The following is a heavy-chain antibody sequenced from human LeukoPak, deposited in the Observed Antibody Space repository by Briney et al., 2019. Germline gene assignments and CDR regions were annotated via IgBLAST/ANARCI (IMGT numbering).Heavy chain of an antibody. CDR3: AKLAKYFYGSETYFFFEH. CDR1: GFSFTTYW. Sequence: LPGGSLRLSCAASGFSFTTYWMGWVRQAPGKGLEWVANIKQDGNEKYYVDSVKGRFTISRDNAKNSLFLQMNSLRVEDTAVYYCAKLAKYFYGSETYFFFEHWGQGTPVTASS. J-gene: IGHJ4*02. V-gene: IGHV3-7*01. D-gene: IGHD3-10*01. CDR2: IKQDGNEK.